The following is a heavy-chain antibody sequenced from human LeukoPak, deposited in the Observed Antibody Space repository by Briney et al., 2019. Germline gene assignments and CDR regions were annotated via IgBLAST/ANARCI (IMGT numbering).Heavy chain of an antibody. CDR1: GGSISTYY. J-gene: IGHJ4*02. CDR2: IYYSGIT. V-gene: IGHV4-59*01. CDR3: ARDLRDSSGYWTFDS. Sequence: SETLSLTCTVAGGSISTYYWNWIRQPPGKELEWIGYIYYSGITNYNPSLKSRVTISVDTSKNQFSLKLSSVTAADTAVYYCARDLRDSSGYWTFDSWGQGTLVTVSS. D-gene: IGHD3-22*01.